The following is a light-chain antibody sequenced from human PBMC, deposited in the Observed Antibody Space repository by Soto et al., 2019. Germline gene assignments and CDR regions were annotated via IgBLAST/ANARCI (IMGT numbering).Light chain of an antibody. V-gene: IGLV3-21*02. CDR1: NIGSKS. CDR2: ADS. CDR3: HVWDISGDQVV. Sequence: SYALTQPPSVSVAPGQTATFTCGADNIGSKSVHWYQKKPGQAPLLVVFADSDRPPGIPARFSAFNSGNTAILTISMVEDGDEADYYCHVWDISGDQVVFGGGTQLTVL. J-gene: IGLJ2*01.